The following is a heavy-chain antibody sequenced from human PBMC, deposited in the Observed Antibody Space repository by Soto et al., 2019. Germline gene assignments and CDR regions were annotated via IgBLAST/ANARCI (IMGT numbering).Heavy chain of an antibody. Sequence: QVQLQESGPGLVKPSQTLSLTCTVSGGSISSGGYYWSWIRQHPGKGLEWIGYIYYSGSTYYNPSLQSRVTIAVDTSKNQFSLKLSSVTAADTAVYYCARVPTARIAAAGTDYFDYWGQGTLVTVSS. J-gene: IGHJ4*02. D-gene: IGHD6-13*01. CDR3: ARVPTARIAAAGTDYFDY. CDR1: GGSISSGGYY. V-gene: IGHV4-31*03. CDR2: IYYSGST.